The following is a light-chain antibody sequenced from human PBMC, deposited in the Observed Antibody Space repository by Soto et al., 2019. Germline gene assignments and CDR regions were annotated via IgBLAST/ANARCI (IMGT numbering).Light chain of an antibody. CDR2: NDN. V-gene: IGLV1-47*02. CDR1: SSNIGSNY. CDR3: AAWDDSLSGYYV. J-gene: IGLJ1*01. Sequence: QSVLTQPPAASVSPGQRVTISCSGSSSNIGSNYVYWYQQLPGTAPKVLIYNDNQRPSGVSDRFSGSKSDTSASLAISGLRSEDEADYYCAAWDDSLSGYYVFGTGTKVTVL.